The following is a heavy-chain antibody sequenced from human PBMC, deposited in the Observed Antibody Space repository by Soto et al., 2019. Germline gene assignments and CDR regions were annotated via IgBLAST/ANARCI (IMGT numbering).Heavy chain of an antibody. CDR1: GFTFYNTW. D-gene: IGHD5-12*01. CDR2: VKSKTDGGAT. Sequence: EVQLVESGGDLVKPGGSLRLSCTASGFTFYNTWMSWVHQAPGKGLEWVGRVKSKTDGGATDYTATVKGRFTISRDDSQDALYLQMNGLQTDDTAVYYCTTDRRSGYDPQFDFWGQGALVSVSS. CDR3: TTDRRSGYDPQFDF. V-gene: IGHV3-15*01. J-gene: IGHJ4*02.